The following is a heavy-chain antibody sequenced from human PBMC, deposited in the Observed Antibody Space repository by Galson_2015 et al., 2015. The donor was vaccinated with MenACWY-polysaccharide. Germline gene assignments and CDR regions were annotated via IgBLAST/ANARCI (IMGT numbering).Heavy chain of an antibody. V-gene: IGHV3-53*01. Sequence: SLRLSCAASGFTVSSNYMSWVRQAPGKGLEWVSVIYSGGSTYYADSVKGRFTISRDNSKNTLYLQMNSLRAEDTAVYYCATKRDQYYDYVWGSYRPKALGAFDIWGQGTMVTVSS. CDR1: GFTVSSNY. CDR2: IYSGGST. D-gene: IGHD3-16*02. J-gene: IGHJ3*02. CDR3: ATKRDQYYDYVWGSYRPKALGAFDI.